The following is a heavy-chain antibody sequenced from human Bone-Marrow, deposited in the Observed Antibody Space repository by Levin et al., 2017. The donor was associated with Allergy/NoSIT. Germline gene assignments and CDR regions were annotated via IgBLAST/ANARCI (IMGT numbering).Heavy chain of an antibody. CDR1: GFTFSDYY. CDR3: ARPGIAVADHAFDI. V-gene: IGHV3-11*01. J-gene: IGHJ3*02. CDR2: ISSSGSTI. D-gene: IGHD6-19*01. Sequence: GGSLRLSCAASGFTFSDYYMSWIRQAPGKGLEWVSYISSSGSTIYYADSVKGRFTISRDNAKNSLYLQMNSLRAEDTAVYYCARPGIAVADHAFDIWGQGTMVTVSS.